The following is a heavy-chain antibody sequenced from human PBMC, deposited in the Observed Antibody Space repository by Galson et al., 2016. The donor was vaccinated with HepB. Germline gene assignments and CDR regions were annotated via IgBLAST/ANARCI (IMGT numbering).Heavy chain of an antibody. D-gene: IGHD2-21*01. CDR2: INPANGKT. CDR1: GYTFTSYA. J-gene: IGHJ4*02. V-gene: IGHV1-3*01. CDR3: ARVGGPNSNGVWVIGYFDY. Sequence: SVKVSCKASGYTFTSYALHWVRQTPGQRLEWMGWINPANGKTVYSQKFQGRITITRDTSANTDYMELSSLRSEDTAVYYCARVGGPNSNGVWVIGYFDYWGQGSLVTVS.